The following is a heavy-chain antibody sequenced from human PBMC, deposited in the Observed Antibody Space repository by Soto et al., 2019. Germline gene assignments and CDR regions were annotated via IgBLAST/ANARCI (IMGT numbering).Heavy chain of an antibody. CDR1: GGSFSGYY. Sequence: PSETLSLTCAVYGGSFSGYYWSWIRQPPGKGLEWIGEINHSGSTNYNPSLKSRVTISVDTSKNQFSLKLSSVTAADTAVYYCARAYYYGSGSYNHWGQGTLVTVSS. J-gene: IGHJ4*02. CDR3: ARAYYYGSGSYNH. CDR2: INHSGST. V-gene: IGHV4-34*01. D-gene: IGHD3-10*01.